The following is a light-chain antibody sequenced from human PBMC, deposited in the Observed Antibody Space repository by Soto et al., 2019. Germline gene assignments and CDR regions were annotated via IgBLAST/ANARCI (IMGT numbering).Light chain of an antibody. Sequence: EIVLTQSPGTLSLSPGERATLSCRASQSVSSSYLAWYQQKPGQAPRLLIYGASSRATGIQDKFSGSGSGKDFTLTISRLEPEDFAVYYCQQYGSSPLTFGGGTKVEIK. V-gene: IGKV3-20*01. CDR1: QSVSSSY. CDR3: QQYGSSPLT. J-gene: IGKJ4*01. CDR2: GAS.